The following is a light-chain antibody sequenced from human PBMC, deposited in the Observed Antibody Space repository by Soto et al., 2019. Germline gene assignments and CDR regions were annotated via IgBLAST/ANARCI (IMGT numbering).Light chain of an antibody. J-gene: IGLJ1*01. CDR1: SSNIGSNA. CDR2: SNN. Sequence: QSVLTQPPSASGTPGQRVTISCSGSSSNIGSNAVNWYQQLPGTAPKLLIYSNNQRPSGVPDRFSGSKSGNTASLTISGLQAEDEADYYCSSYTTSSTRVFGTGTKLTVL. CDR3: SSYTTSSTRV. V-gene: IGLV1-44*01.